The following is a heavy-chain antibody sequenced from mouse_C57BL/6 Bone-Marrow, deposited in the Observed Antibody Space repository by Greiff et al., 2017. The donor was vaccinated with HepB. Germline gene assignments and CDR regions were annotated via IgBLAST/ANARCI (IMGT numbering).Heavy chain of an antibody. J-gene: IGHJ3*01. CDR3: ARDYGSSSWFAY. V-gene: IGHV1-26*01. CDR1: GYTFTDYY. CDR2: ITPNNGGT. Sequence: VQLQQSGPELVKPGASVKISCKASGYTFTDYYMNWVKQSHGKSLEWIGDITPNNGGTSYNQKFKGKATLTVDKSSSTAYMELRSLTSEDSAVYYCARDYGSSSWFAYWGQGTLVTVSA. D-gene: IGHD1-1*01.